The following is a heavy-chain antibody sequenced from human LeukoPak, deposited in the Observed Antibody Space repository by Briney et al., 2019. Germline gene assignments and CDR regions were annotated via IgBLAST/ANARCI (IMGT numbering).Heavy chain of an antibody. Sequence: GGSQRLSCVASGLPIADFAMHWVRQAPGKGLEWVSLISGDGVSTFYADSVKGRFSISRDNSKNSLYLEMNSLRTEDAAMYYCAKESGKFDYWGQGTLVAVSS. CDR1: GLPIADFA. CDR3: AKESGKFDY. J-gene: IGHJ4*02. V-gene: IGHV3-43*02. CDR2: ISGDGVST.